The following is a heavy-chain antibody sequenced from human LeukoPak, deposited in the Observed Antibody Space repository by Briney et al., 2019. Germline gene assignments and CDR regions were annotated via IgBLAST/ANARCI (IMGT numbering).Heavy chain of an antibody. CDR3: ARDDVDNALDY. Sequence: GASVKVSCKASGYNFVQYGFSWVRQAPGQGLEWMAWISPYLGNTVFAQRFQGRITLTTDTSTTTAYMELRSLISNDTAVYYCARDDVDNALDYWGQGTPVTVSS. CDR2: ISPYLGNT. CDR1: GYNFVQYG. D-gene: IGHD1-1*01. V-gene: IGHV1-18*04. J-gene: IGHJ4*02.